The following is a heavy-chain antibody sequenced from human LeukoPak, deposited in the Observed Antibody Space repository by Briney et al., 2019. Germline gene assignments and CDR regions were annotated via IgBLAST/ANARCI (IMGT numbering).Heavy chain of an antibody. J-gene: IGHJ3*02. D-gene: IGHD6-19*01. CDR2: IYYSGST. CDR3: ASTGYSGGWYEVGAFDI. V-gene: IGHV4-59*08. CDR1: GGSISSYY. Sequence: SETLSLTCTVSGGSISSYYWSWIRQPPGKGLEWIGYIYYSGSTNYNPSLKSRVTISVDTSKNQFSLKLSSVTAADTAVYYCASTGYSGGWYEVGAFDIWGQGTMVTVSS.